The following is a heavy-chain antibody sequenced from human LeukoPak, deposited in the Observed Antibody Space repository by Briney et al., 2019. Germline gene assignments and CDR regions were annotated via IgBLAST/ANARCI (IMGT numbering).Heavy chain of an antibody. J-gene: IGHJ3*02. Sequence: PGGSLRLSCAASGFTFSNAWMSWVRQAPGKGLEWVGRIKSKTDGGTTDYAAPVKGRFTISRDDSKNTLYLQMNSLKTEDTAVYYCTTEGLLWFGELYRDAFDIWGQGTMVTVPS. CDR3: TTEGLLWFGELYRDAFDI. CDR1: GFTFSNAW. V-gene: IGHV3-15*01. CDR2: IKSKTDGGTT. D-gene: IGHD3-10*01.